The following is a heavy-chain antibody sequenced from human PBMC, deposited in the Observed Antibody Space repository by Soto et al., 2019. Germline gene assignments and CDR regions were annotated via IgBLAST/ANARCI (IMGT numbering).Heavy chain of an antibody. V-gene: IGHV3-7*05. CDR3: ARDFESVAGTYYYYYYGMDV. Sequence: GGSLRLSCAASGFTFSSYWMSWVRQAPGKGLEWVANIKQDGSEKYYVDSVKGRFTISRDNAQNSLYLQMNSLRAEDTAVYYCARDFESVAGTYYYYYYGMDVWGQGTTVTVSS. D-gene: IGHD6-19*01. J-gene: IGHJ6*02. CDR1: GFTFSSYW. CDR2: IKQDGSEK.